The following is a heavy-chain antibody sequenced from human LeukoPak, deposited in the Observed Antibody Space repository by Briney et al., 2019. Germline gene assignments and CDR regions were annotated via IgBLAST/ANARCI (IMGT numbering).Heavy chain of an antibody. V-gene: IGHV4-59*01. Sequence: PSETLSLTCTISGGSISSYYWSWIRQPPGKGLEWIGYIYYSGSTNYNPSLKSRVTISVDTSKNQFSLKLSSVTAADTAVYYCARSELWSSPGYFDYWGQGTLVTVSS. CDR3: ARSELWSSPGYFDY. CDR2: IYYSGST. D-gene: IGHD5-18*01. J-gene: IGHJ4*02. CDR1: GGSISSYY.